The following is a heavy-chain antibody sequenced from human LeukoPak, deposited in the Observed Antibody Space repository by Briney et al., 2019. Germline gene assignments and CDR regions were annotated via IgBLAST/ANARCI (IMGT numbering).Heavy chain of an antibody. Sequence: PGGSLRLSCAASGFTFSSYGMHWVRQAPGKGLEWVAFIRYDGSNKYYADSVKGRFTISRDNSKNTLYLQMNRLRVEDTAVYYCAKGGDYFDYWGQGTLVTVSS. CDR2: IRYDGSNK. CDR1: GFTFSSYG. J-gene: IGHJ4*02. V-gene: IGHV3-30*02. CDR3: AKGGDYFDY.